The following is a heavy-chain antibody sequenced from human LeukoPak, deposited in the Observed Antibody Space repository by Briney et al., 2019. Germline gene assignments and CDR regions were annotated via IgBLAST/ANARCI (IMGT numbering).Heavy chain of an antibody. CDR1: GFTFSSYA. J-gene: IGHJ4*02. V-gene: IGHV3-23*01. D-gene: IGHD3-22*01. CDR3: AKDGEWGYYDSSGYR. Sequence: GGSLRLSCAASGFTFSSYAMSWVRQAPGKGLEWVSAISGSGGSTYYADSVKGRFTISRDNSKNTLYLQMNNLRAEDTAVYYCAKDGEWGYYDSSGYRWGQGTLVTVSS. CDR2: ISGSGGST.